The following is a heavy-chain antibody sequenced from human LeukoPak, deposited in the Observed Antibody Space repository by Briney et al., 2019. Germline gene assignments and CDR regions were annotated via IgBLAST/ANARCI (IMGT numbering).Heavy chain of an antibody. Sequence: PGGSLRLSCAASGFTFSSYAMHWVRQAPGKGLEWVAVISYGGSNKYYADSVKGRFTISRDNSKNTLYLQMNSLRAEDTAVYYCARDAYYDSSGYYGYWGQGTLVTVSS. D-gene: IGHD3-22*01. CDR1: GFTFSSYA. V-gene: IGHV3-30-3*01. CDR3: ARDAYYDSSGYYGY. CDR2: ISYGGSNK. J-gene: IGHJ4*02.